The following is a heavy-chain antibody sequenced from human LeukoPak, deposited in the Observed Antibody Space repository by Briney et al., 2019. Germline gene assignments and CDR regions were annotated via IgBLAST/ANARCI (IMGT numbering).Heavy chain of an antibody. CDR1: GFTFSSYW. D-gene: IGHD5-18*01. J-gene: IGHJ4*02. V-gene: IGHV3-7*04. Sequence: GGSLRHSRAPSGFTFSSYWMSCVSQAPGKGLECVANIKQDGSEKYYVDSVKGRFTISRDNTENSLYLQMNSLTAEDTAVYYCARGSYGYLFLDYWGQGTLVTVSS. CDR3: ARGSYGYLFLDY. CDR2: IKQDGSEK.